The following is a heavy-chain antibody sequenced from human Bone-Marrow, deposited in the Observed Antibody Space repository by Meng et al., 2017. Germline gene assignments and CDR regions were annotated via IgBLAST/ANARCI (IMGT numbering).Heavy chain of an antibody. V-gene: IGHV1-24*01. CDR3: ATAVVTLSFDY. D-gene: IGHD4-23*01. Sequence: ASVKVSCKASGYTFTSYGISWVRQAPGKGLEWMGGFDPEDGETIYAQKFQGRVTMTEDTSTDTAYMELSSLRSEDTAVYYCATAVVTLSFDYWGQGTLVTVSS. CDR2: FDPEDGET. J-gene: IGHJ4*02. CDR1: GYTFTSYG.